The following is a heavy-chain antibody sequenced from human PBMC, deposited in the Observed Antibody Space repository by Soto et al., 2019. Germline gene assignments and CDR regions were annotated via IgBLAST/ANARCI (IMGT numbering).Heavy chain of an antibody. CDR2: IKSKTDGGTT. Sequence: GGSLRLSCAASGFTFRNAWMSWVRQAPGKGLEWVGRIKSKTDGGTTDYAEPVKGRFTISRDDSKNTLYLQMNSLKTEDTAVYYCTTGEVPAATDYWGQGSLVTVSS. J-gene: IGHJ4*02. CDR3: TTGEVPAATDY. CDR1: GFTFRNAW. D-gene: IGHD2-2*01. V-gene: IGHV3-15*01.